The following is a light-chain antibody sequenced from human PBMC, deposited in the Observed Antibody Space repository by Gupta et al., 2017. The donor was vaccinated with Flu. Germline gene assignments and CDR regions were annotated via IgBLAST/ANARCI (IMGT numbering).Light chain of an antibody. J-gene: IGKJ1*01. V-gene: IGKV2-30*01. CDR2: LVS. Sequence: VVMTQPPVSLSVTLGQPASISCRASQGLVYSDGNTLLHWFQQRPGQAPRRLIYLVSIREWGVPDRFSGSGSGTEFTLTIRRVQAEDVGVYFCRQWEPWPWAFGEGTVLEVK. CDR1: QGLVYSDGNTL. CDR3: RQWEPWPWA.